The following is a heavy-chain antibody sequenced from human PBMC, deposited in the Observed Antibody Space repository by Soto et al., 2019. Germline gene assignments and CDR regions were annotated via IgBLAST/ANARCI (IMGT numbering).Heavy chain of an antibody. D-gene: IGHD1-1*01. CDR3: ARGGLEPFDY. V-gene: IGHV3-74*01. CDR1: GFTLGNYW. CDR2: INDYGTTI. J-gene: IGHJ4*02. Sequence: GGSLRLSCAASGFTLGNYWMHWARQAPGKGLVWVSRINDYGTTINYAESVEGRFIISRDDAKSEVYLQMNNLRAEDSAVYYCARGGLEPFDYWGQGALVTVSS.